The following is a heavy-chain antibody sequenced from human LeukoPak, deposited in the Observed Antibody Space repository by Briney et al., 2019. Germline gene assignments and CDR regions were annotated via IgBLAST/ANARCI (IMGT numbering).Heavy chain of an antibody. CDR2: IDSSSSSI. Sequence: PGGSLRLSCAASGFTFSTRTMNWVRQSPGKGLEWVSSIDSSSSSIYYADSVKGRFTVSRDNARNSLYLQINSLRAEDTPVYYCVRIPNTPGFPNWLDPWGRGTLVTVSS. CDR3: VRIPNTPGFPNWLDP. J-gene: IGHJ5*02. V-gene: IGHV3-21*01. CDR1: GFTFSTRT. D-gene: IGHD2-2*02.